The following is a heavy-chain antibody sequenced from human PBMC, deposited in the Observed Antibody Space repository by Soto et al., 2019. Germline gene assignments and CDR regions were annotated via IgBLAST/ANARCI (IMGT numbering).Heavy chain of an antibody. CDR1: GFTFSSYG. D-gene: IGHD3-22*01. CDR2: ISYDGSNK. J-gene: IGHJ4*02. Sequence: QVQLVESGGGVVQPGRSLRLSCAASGFTFSSYGMHWVRQAPGKGLEWVAVISYDGSNKYYADSVKGRFTISRDNSKNTLYLQMNSLRAEDTAVYYCAKDRKYYYESSGYLDYWGQGTLVTVSS. V-gene: IGHV3-30*18. CDR3: AKDRKYYYESSGYLDY.